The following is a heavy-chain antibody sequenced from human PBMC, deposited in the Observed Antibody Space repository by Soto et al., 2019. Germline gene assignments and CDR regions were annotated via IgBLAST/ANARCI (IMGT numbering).Heavy chain of an antibody. J-gene: IGHJ4*02. D-gene: IGHD6-19*01. CDR1: GFTFSSYG. V-gene: IGHV3-30*18. CDR2: ISYDGSNK. Sequence: PGGSMRLSCAASGFTFSSYGMHWVRQAPGKGLEWVAVISYDGSNKYYADSVKGRFTISRDNSKNTLYLQMNSLRAEDAAVYYCAKGGRQWLVTSDFIYWGQGALVTVSS. CDR3: AKGGRQWLVTSDFIY.